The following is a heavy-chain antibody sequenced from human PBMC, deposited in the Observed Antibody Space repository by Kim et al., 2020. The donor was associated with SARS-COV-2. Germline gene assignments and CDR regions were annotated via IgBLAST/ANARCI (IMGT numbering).Heavy chain of an antibody. D-gene: IGHD3-9*01. CDR3: AKGAPRLRNFDWLSSGHYDYYGMDV. CDR2: ISWNSGSI. CDR1: GFTFDDYA. V-gene: IGHV3-9*01. Sequence: GGSLRLSCAASGFTFDDYAMHWVRQAPGKGLEWVSGISWNSGSIGYADSVKGRFTISRDNAKNSLYLQMNSLRAEDTALYYCAKGAPRLRNFDWLSSGHYDYYGMDVWGQGTPVTVSS. J-gene: IGHJ6*02.